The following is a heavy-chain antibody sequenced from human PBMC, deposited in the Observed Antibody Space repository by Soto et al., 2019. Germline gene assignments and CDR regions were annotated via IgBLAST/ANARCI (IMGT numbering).Heavy chain of an antibody. Sequence: PSDTLSLTCTFSCGSILSYYWTWIRQPPGKGLGWLGYIFYSGSTFYNPSLKSRMTISIHTSKIQFSLQLTSVTAPATPVYCSASGAADTAMVDPWGQGTLVTVSS. V-gene: IGHV4-59*01. CDR1: CGSILSYY. D-gene: IGHD5-18*01. J-gene: IGHJ5*02. CDR3: ASGAADTAMVDP. CDR2: IFYSGST.